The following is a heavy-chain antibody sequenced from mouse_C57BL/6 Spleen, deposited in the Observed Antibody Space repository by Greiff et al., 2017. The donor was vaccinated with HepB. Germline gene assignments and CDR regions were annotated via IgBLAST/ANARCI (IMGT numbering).Heavy chain of an antibody. D-gene: IGHD3-3*01. CDR3: ARDEGRRGYYAMDY. Sequence: EVQVVESGGGLVKPGGSLKLSCAASGFTFSSYAMSWVRQTPEKRLEWVATISDGGSYTYYPDNVKGRFTISRDNAKNNLYLQMSHLKSEDTAMYYCARDEGRRGYYAMDYWGQGTSVTVSS. J-gene: IGHJ4*01. CDR1: GFTFSSYA. CDR2: ISDGGSYT. V-gene: IGHV5-4*01.